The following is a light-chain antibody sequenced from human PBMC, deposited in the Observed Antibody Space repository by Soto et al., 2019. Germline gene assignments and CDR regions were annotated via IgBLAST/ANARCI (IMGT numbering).Light chain of an antibody. CDR3: QQYNNWPPWT. Sequence: EIVMTESPASLSVSPGVRATLSCRASQSVSSNLAWYQQKPGQAPRLLIYSASTRATGIPARFSGSGSGTEFTLTISTLQSEDFAVYYCQQYNNWPPWTFGQGTKVEIK. V-gene: IGKV3-15*01. CDR2: SAS. CDR1: QSVSSN. J-gene: IGKJ1*01.